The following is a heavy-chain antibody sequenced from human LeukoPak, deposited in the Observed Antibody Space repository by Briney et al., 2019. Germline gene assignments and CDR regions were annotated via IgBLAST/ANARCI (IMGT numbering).Heavy chain of an antibody. CDR1: GGSISNYY. Sequence: SETLSLTCTVSGGSISNYYWNWIRQPPGKGLEWIGYIYHSGSTKYNPSLKSRVTISVDTSKNQFSLKLSSVTAADTAVYYCARDGCSGGTCSPYNWGQGTLVTVSS. D-gene: IGHD2-15*01. CDR3: ARDGCSGGTCSPYN. V-gene: IGHV4-59*12. J-gene: IGHJ4*02. CDR2: IYHSGST.